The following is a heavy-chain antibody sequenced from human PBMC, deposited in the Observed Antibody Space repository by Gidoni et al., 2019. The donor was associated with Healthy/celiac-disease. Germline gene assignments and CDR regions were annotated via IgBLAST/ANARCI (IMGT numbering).Heavy chain of an antibody. D-gene: IGHD2-8*01. CDR2: IKQDGSEK. J-gene: IGHJ4*02. V-gene: IGHV3-7*01. CDR1: GFTFSSYW. Sequence: EVQLVASGGGLVQPGGSLRLSCAASGFTFSSYWMSWVRQAPGKGLEWVANIKQDGSEKYYVDSVKGRFTISRDNAKNSLYLLMNSLRAEDTAVYYCARDETNGVCRLYYWGQGTLVTVSS. CDR3: ARDETNGVCRLYY.